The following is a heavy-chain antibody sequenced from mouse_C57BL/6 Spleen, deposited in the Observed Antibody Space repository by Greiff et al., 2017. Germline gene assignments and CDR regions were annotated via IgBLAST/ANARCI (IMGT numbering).Heavy chain of an antibody. CDR3: ARGNYDYGGLDY. CDR2: IYPRSGNT. V-gene: IGHV1-81*01. D-gene: IGHD2-4*01. J-gene: IGHJ4*01. Sequence: VKLMESGAELARPGASVKLSCKASGYTFTSYGISWVKQRTGQGLEWIGEIYPRSGNTYYNEKFKGKATLTADKSSSTAYMELRSLTSEDSAVYFCARGNYDYGGLDYWGQGTSVTVSS. CDR1: GYTFTSYG.